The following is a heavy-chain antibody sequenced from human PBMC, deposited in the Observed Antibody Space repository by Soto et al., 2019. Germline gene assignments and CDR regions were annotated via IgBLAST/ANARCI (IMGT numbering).Heavy chain of an antibody. V-gene: IGHV1-69*06. J-gene: IGHJ4*02. CDR3: ARPLCYASSGYPVDY. Sequence: KLARKGFVDTKSIDLIGCVSKNKKQGLEWMGGIIPIFGTANYAQKFQGSFTITADKSTSTAYMELSSLRSEDTAVYYCARPLCYASSGYPVDYCGQGTLV. CDR2: IIPIFGTA. D-gene: IGHD3-22*01. CDR1: VDTKSIDL.